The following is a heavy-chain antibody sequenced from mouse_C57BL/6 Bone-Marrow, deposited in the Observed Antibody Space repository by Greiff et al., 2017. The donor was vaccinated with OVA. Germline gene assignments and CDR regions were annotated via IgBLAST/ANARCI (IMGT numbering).Heavy chain of an antibody. D-gene: IGHD1-1*01. Sequence: EVKLMESGEGLVKPGGSLKLSCAASGFTFSSYAMSWVRQTPEKRLEWVAYISSGGDYIYYADTVKGRFTISRDNARNTLYLQMSSLKSEDTAMYYCTVYYGSRNWYFDVWGTGTTVTVSS. V-gene: IGHV5-9-1*02. CDR3: TVYYGSRNWYFDV. J-gene: IGHJ1*03. CDR1: GFTFSSYA. CDR2: ISSGGDYI.